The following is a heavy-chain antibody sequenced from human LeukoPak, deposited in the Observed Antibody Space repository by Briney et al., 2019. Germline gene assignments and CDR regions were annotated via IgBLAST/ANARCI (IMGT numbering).Heavy chain of an antibody. V-gene: IGHV3-30*18. Sequence: AGGSLRLSCAASGFTFSSYGMHWVRQAPGKGLEWVAVISYDGNNKYYADSVKGRFTISRDNSKNTLYLQMNSLRAEDTAVYYCAKGFREGGALDYWGQGTLVTVSS. CDR1: GFTFSSYG. J-gene: IGHJ4*02. CDR3: AKGFREGGALDY. D-gene: IGHD3-16*01. CDR2: ISYDGNNK.